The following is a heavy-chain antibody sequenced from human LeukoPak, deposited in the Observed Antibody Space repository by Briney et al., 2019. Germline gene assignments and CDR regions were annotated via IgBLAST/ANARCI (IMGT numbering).Heavy chain of an antibody. D-gene: IGHD3-22*01. CDR2: IIPIFGTA. J-gene: IGHJ4*02. Sequence: ASVKVSCKASGGTFSSYAISLVRQAPGQGLEWMGGIIPIFGTANYAQKFQGRVTITADESTSTAYMELSSLRSEDTAVYYCATYYYDSSGYLLFDFDYWGQGTLVTVSS. V-gene: IGHV1-69*13. CDR1: GGTFSSYA. CDR3: ATYYYDSSGYLLFDFDY.